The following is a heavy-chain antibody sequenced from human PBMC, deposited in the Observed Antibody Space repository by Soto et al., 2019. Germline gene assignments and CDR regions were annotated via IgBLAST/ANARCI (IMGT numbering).Heavy chain of an antibody. CDR3: ARWKQLVRYFDY. J-gene: IGHJ4*02. Sequence: SETLSLTCAVSSGSISSSNWWSWVRQPPGKGLEWIGEIYHSGSTNYNPSLKSRVTISVDKSKNQFSLKLSSVTAADTAVYYRARWKQLVRYFDYWGQGTLVTVSS. V-gene: IGHV4-4*02. CDR2: IYHSGST. CDR1: SGSISSSNW. D-gene: IGHD6-13*01.